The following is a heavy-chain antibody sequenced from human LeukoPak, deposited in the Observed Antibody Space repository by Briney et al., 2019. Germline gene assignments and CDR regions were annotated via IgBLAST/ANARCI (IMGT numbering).Heavy chain of an antibody. CDR2: ISGSGGST. CDR3: AKDLSGLSSSDAFDI. Sequence: PGGSLRLSCAASGFAFSSYAMSWVRQAPGKGLEWVSAISGSGGSTYYADSVKGRFTISRDNSKNTLYLQMNSLRAEDTAVYYCAKDLSGLSSSDAFDIWGQGTMVTVSS. J-gene: IGHJ3*02. V-gene: IGHV3-23*01. CDR1: GFAFSSYA. D-gene: IGHD3-16*01.